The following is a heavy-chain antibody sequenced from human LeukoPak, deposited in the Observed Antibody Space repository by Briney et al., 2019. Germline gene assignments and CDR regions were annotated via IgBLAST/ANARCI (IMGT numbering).Heavy chain of an antibody. J-gene: IGHJ4*02. V-gene: IGHV4-31*03. Sequence: SETLSLTCTVSGGSISSSSYYWGWIRQHPGKGLEWIGYIYYSGSTYYNPSLKSRVTISVDTSKNQFSLKLSSVTAADTAVYYCAREMVVTALFDYWGQGTLVTVSS. CDR2: IYYSGST. CDR1: GGSISSSSYY. CDR3: AREMVVTALFDY. D-gene: IGHD2-21*02.